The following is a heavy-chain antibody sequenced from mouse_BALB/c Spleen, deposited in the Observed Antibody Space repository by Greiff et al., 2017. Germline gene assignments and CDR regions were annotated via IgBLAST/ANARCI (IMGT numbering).Heavy chain of an antibody. CDR3: ARTGNDGYYVYAMDY. V-gene: IGHV1S137*01. Sequence: QVQLQQSGAELVRPGVSVKISCKGSGYTFTDYAMHWVKQSHAKSLEWIGVISTYYGDASYNQKFKGKATMTVDKSSSTAYMELARLTSEDSAIYYCARTGNDGYYVYAMDYWGQGTSVTVSS. CDR2: ISTYYGDA. J-gene: IGHJ4*01. CDR1: GYTFTDYA. D-gene: IGHD2-3*01.